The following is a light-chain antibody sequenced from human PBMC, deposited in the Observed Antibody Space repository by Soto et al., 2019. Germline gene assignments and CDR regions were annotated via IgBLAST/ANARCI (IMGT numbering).Light chain of an antibody. Sequence: QSALTQPASVSGSPGQSITISCTGTTSDVAGYNYVSWYQQHPGKAPKLLIYGVSNRPSGVSNRFSGSRSGNTASLTISGLVSDDEAEYYCNSYTSSTTFVFGTGTKLTVL. CDR1: TSDVAGYNY. J-gene: IGLJ1*01. V-gene: IGLV2-14*01. CDR3: NSYTSSTTFV. CDR2: GVS.